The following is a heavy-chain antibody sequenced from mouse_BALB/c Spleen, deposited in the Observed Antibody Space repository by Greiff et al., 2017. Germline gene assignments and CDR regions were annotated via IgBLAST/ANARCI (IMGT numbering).Heavy chain of an antibody. CDR3: ARGELAFMDY. D-gene: IGHD4-1*01. CDR1: GYTFTDYA. V-gene: IGHV1-67*01. J-gene: IGHJ4*01. Sequence: QVQLQQSGPELVRPGVSVKISCKGSGYTFTDYAMHWVKQSHAKSLEWIGVISTYYGNTNYNQKFKGKATMTVDKSSSTAYMELARLTSEDSAIYYCARGELAFMDYWGQGTSVTVSS. CDR2: ISTYYGNT.